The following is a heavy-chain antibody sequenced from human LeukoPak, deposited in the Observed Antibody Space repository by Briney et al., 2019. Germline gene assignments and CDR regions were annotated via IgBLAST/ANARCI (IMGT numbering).Heavy chain of an antibody. J-gene: IGHJ4*02. V-gene: IGHV4-39*01. D-gene: IGHD3-16*01. CDR3: ASTMISNKGSFDY. CDR1: GGSISSSSYY. Sequence: SETLSLTCTVSGGSISSSSYYWGWVRQPPGKGLEWIGSIYYSGSTYYNPSLKSRVTISVDTSKNQFSLKLSSVTAADTAVYYCASTMISNKGSFDYWGQGTLVTVSS. CDR2: IYYSGST.